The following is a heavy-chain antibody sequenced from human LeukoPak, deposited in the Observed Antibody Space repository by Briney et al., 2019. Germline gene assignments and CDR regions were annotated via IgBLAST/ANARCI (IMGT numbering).Heavy chain of an antibody. D-gene: IGHD3-10*01. Sequence: ASVKVSCKASGYTFTSYDINWVRQATGQGLEWMGRIIPILGIANYAQKFQGRVTITADKSTSTAYMELSSLRSEDTAVYYCARIYGSNAFDIWGQGTMVTVSS. CDR2: IIPILGIA. V-gene: IGHV1-69*04. J-gene: IGHJ3*02. CDR1: GYTFTSYD. CDR3: ARIYGSNAFDI.